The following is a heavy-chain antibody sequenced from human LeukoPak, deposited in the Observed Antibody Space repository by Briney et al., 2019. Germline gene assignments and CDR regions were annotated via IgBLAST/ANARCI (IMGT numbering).Heavy chain of an antibody. CDR2: ISAYNGNT. J-gene: IGHJ4*02. CDR1: GYTFNGYY. CDR3: ARDSIAVAGIMTG. D-gene: IGHD6-19*01. V-gene: IGHV1-18*01. Sequence: ASVKVSCKASGYTFNGYYMHWVRQAPGQGLEWMGWISAYNGNTNYAQKLQGRVTMTTDTSTSTAYMELRSLRSDDTAVYYCARDSIAVAGIMTGWGQGTLVTVSS.